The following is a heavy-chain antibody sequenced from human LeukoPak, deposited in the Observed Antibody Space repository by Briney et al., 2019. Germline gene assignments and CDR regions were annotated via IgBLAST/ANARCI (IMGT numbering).Heavy chain of an antibody. V-gene: IGHV3-66*01. CDR3: ASGSSSSWYGTLDY. J-gene: IGHJ4*02. Sequence: PGGSLRLSCAASGFTVSSNYMSWVRQAPGKGLEWVSVLYSGGSTYYADSVKGRFTISRDNSKNTLYLQMNSLRAEDTAVYYCASGSSSSWYGTLDYWGQGTLVTVSS. D-gene: IGHD6-13*01. CDR2: LYSGGST. CDR1: GFTVSSNY.